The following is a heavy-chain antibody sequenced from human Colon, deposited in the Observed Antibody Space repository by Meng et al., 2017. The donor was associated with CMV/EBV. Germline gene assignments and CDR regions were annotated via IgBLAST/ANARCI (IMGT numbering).Heavy chain of an antibody. V-gene: IGHV4-4*02. CDR1: GGSITSTNW. J-gene: IGHJ4*02. Sequence: QVQLQESGPGLVKPSGTLSLTCAVPGGSITSTNWWNWVRQPPGKGLEWIGEIYHNGNTNNNPSLKSRVTMSVDKSKNQFSLKLTSVTAADTAVYYCARGGAWMFDSWGQGTLVTVSS. CDR2: IYHNGNT. CDR3: ARGGAWMFDS. D-gene: IGHD1-26*01.